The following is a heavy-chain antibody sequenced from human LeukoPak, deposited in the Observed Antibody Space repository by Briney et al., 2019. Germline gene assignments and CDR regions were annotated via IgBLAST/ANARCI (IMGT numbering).Heavy chain of an antibody. J-gene: IGHJ3*02. CDR3: AILTGGIVVVPAAIPDAFDI. V-gene: IGHV1-2*02. Sequence: ASVKVSCKASGYTFTSYGISWVRQAPGQGLEWMGWINPNSGGTNYAQKFQGRVTMTRDTSISTAYMELSRLRSDDTAVYYCAILTGGIVVVPAAIPDAFDIWGQGTMVTVSS. D-gene: IGHD2-2*01. CDR2: INPNSGGT. CDR1: GYTFTSYG.